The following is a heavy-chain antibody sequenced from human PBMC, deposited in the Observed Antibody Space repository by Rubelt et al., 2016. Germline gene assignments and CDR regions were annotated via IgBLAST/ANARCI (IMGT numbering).Heavy chain of an antibody. D-gene: IGHD5-18*01. J-gene: IGHJ4*02. CDR3: ARDRVDRAMAGFFDY. V-gene: IGHV3-30*04. CDR2: FSYDGSNK. Sequence: GLEWVAIFSYDGSNKYYADSVRGRFTISRDNSKHTLYLQMNSLRAEDTAVYFCARDRVDRAMAGFFDYWGQGILVTVSS.